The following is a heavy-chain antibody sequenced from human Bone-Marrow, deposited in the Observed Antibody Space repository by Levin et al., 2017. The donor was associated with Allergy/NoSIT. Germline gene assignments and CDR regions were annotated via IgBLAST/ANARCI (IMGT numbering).Heavy chain of an antibody. CDR1: GGSFSGYY. D-gene: IGHD5-18*01. V-gene: IGHV4-34*01. Sequence: SSETLSLTCAVYGGSFSGYYWSWIRQPPGKGLEWIGEINHSGSTNYNPSLKSRVTISVDTSKNQFSLKLSSVTAADTAVYYCARGLLRSGYSYGPRRYYFDYWGQGTLVTVSS. CDR3: ARGLLRSGYSYGPRRYYFDY. CDR2: INHSGST. J-gene: IGHJ4*02.